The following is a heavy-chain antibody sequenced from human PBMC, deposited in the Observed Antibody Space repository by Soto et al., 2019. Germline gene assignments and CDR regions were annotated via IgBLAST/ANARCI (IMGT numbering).Heavy chain of an antibody. CDR1: GGTFSSYA. J-gene: IGHJ5*02. D-gene: IGHD6-13*01. CDR3: ARVLTILAAAGPNWFDP. V-gene: IGHV1-69*13. CDR2: IIPIFGTA. Sequence: SVKVSCKASGGTFSSYAISWVRQAPGQGLEWMGGIIPIFGTANYAQKFQGRVTITADESTSTAYMELSSLRSEDTAVYYCARVLTILAAAGPNWFDPWGQGTLVTVSS.